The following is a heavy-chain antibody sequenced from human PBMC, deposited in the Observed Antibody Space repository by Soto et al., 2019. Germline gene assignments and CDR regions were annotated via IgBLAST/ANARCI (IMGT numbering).Heavy chain of an antibody. Sequence: GGSLRLSCAASRFTFSSYWMSWVRQAPGKGLEWVANIKQDGGEKHYVDAVKGRFTISRDNAKNSLYLEMNSLRADDTAVYYCAREGSCYGTSCRPFDPWGQGTLVTVSS. CDR3: AREGSCYGTSCRPFDP. D-gene: IGHD2-2*01. CDR1: RFTFSSYW. J-gene: IGHJ5*02. V-gene: IGHV3-7*03. CDR2: IKQDGGEK.